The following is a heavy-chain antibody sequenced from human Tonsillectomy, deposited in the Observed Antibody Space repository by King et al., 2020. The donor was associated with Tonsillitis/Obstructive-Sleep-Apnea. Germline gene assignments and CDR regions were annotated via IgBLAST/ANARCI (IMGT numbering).Heavy chain of an antibody. J-gene: IGHJ6*02. CDR2: IDPSDSYT. CDR3: ANNGDPYGSVSFFSNDMDV. CDR1: GSSFTSYW. V-gene: IGHV5-10-1*01. D-gene: IGHD3-10*01. Sequence: VQLVQSGAEVIKPGESLRISCKGSGSSFTSYWINWVRQMPGKGLEWIGRIDPSDSYTNYSPSFQGHVTITADNSINTAYLQWSSLMASDTAMYYCANNGDPYGSVSFFSNDMDVWGQGTTVTVSS.